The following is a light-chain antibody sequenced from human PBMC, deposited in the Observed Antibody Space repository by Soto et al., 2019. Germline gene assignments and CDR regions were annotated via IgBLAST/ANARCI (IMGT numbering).Light chain of an antibody. J-gene: IGLJ2*01. CDR1: SSDVGGYNY. V-gene: IGLV2-8*01. CDR2: DVN. Sequence: QSALTQPPSASGSPGQSVTISCTGTSSDVGGYNYVSWYQQHPGKAPKLMIYDVNKRPSGVPDRFSGSKSGNTASLTVSGLQAEDEGDYYCSSYAGSNNWVFGGGTKLTVL. CDR3: SSYAGSNNWV.